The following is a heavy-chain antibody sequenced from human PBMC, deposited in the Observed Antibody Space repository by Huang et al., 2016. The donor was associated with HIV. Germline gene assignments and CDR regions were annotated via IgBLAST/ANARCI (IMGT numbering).Heavy chain of an antibody. CDR1: GFTVRSNY. CDR3: ARGMVRGVTLNWFDP. CDR2: IYSGGST. V-gene: IGHV3-53*02. Sequence: EVQLVETGGGLIQPGGSLRLSCAACGFTVRSNYMSGVRQAPGKGREWVSVIYSGGSTYYADSVKGRFTISRDNSKNTLYLQMNSLRAEDTAVYYCARGMVRGVTLNWFDPWGQGTLVTVSS. D-gene: IGHD3-10*01. J-gene: IGHJ5*02.